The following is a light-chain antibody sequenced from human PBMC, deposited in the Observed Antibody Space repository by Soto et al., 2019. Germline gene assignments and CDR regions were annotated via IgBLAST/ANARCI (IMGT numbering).Light chain of an antibody. V-gene: IGLV1-51*01. Sequence: QSVLTQPPSVSAAPGQKVTISCSGSRSNIGSNYVSWYQQLPGAAPKLLIYDNGKRPSGIPDRFSGSQSGTSATLGITGLQTGDEADYYCGTWDNSLSAVFGGGTQLTVL. CDR2: DNG. CDR1: RSNIGSNY. J-gene: IGLJ2*01. CDR3: GTWDNSLSAV.